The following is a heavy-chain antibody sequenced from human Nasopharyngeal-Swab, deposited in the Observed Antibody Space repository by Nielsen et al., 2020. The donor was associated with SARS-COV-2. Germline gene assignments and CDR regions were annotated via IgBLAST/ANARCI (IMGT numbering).Heavy chain of an antibody. D-gene: IGHD3-3*01. V-gene: IGHV1-18*01. CDR2: ISAYNGNT. Sequence: WVRQAPGQGLEWMGWISAYNGNTNYAQKLQGRVTMTTDTSTSTAYMELRSLRSDDTAVYYCARDQRVLRFLEWLPHYWGQGTLVTVSS. J-gene: IGHJ4*02. CDR3: ARDQRVLRFLEWLPHY.